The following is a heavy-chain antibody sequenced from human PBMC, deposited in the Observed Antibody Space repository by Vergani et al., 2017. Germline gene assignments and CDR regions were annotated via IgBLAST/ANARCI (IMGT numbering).Heavy chain of an antibody. D-gene: IGHD2-15*01. Sequence: QVQLVQSGAEVKKPGASVKVSCKVSGYTLTELSMHWVRQAPGKGLEWMGWINPNSGGTNYAQKFQGRVTMTRDTSTSTVYMELSSLRSEDTAVYYCARGLYCSGGSCYFAYYYYGMDVWGQGTTVTVSS. CDR1: GYTLTELS. J-gene: IGHJ6*02. V-gene: IGHV1-2*02. CDR2: INPNSGGT. CDR3: ARGLYCSGGSCYFAYYYYGMDV.